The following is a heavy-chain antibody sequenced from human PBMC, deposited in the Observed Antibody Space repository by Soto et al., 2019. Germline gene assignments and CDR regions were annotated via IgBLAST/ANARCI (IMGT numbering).Heavy chain of an antibody. CDR2: IIPIFGTA. CDR3: ARDQRAGIAARPRDYYYGMDV. J-gene: IGHJ6*02. V-gene: IGHV1-69*13. CDR1: GVTFSSYA. Sequence: SVKVSCKASGVTFSSYAISWVRQAPGQGLEWMGGIIPIFGTANYAQKFQGRVTITADEPTSTAYMELSSLRSEDTAVYYCARDQRAGIAARPRDYYYGMDVWGQGTTVTVSS. D-gene: IGHD6-6*01.